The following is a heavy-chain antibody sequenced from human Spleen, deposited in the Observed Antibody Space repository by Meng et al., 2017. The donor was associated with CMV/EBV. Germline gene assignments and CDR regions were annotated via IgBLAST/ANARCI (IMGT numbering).Heavy chain of an antibody. V-gene: IGHV1-18*01. Sequence: ASVKVSCKASGYTFTSYGISWVRQAPGQGLEWMGWISAYNGNTNYAQKLQGRVTMTTDTSTSTAYMELSSLRSEDTAVYYCARALLPVVVPAAITVPHYGMDVWGQGTTVTVSS. D-gene: IGHD2-2*01. CDR3: ARALLPVVVPAAITVPHYGMDV. CDR1: GYTFTSYG. J-gene: IGHJ6*02. CDR2: ISAYNGNT.